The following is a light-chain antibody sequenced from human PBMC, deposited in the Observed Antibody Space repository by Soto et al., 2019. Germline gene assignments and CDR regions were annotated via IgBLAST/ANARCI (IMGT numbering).Light chain of an antibody. CDR1: QSVSSNY. CDR2: GAS. Sequence: EIVLTQSPGTLSLSPGERATLSCRASQSVSSNYLTWYQQKPGRAPRLLIYGASSRATGTPDRFSGSGSGTDFTLTISRLEPEDFAVYYCQQYGSSPFTFGPGTKVDIK. J-gene: IGKJ3*01. CDR3: QQYGSSPFT. V-gene: IGKV3-20*01.